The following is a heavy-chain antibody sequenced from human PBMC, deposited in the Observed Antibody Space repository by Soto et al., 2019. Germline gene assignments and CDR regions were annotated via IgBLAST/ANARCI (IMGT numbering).Heavy chain of an antibody. V-gene: IGHV4-59*01. Sequence: SETLSLTCRVSGGSISGSYWSWIRQSPGKVLEWLGYVYYTGSTNYSPSLRSRVSISVDTSKNEFSLRLSSVTAADTAVYFCARSVAVPGAHIDYWGQGTQVTVSA. CDR3: ARSVAVPGAHIDY. CDR2: VYYTGST. J-gene: IGHJ4*02. CDR1: GGSISGSY. D-gene: IGHD6-19*01.